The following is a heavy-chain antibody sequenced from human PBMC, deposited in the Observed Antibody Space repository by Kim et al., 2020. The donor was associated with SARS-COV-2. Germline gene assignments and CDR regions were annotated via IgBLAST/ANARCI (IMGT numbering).Heavy chain of an antibody. Sequence: STNYNAPLNSTVTISVDTSKKQFSLKLSSVSAADTAVIYCASQFARAFDIWGQGTMVTVSS. CDR2: ST. V-gene: IGHV4-61*07. J-gene: IGHJ3*02. CDR3: ASQFARAFDI.